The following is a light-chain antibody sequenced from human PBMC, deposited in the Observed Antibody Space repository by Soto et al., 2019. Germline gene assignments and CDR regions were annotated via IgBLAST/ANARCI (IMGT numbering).Light chain of an antibody. CDR3: VSLAASTIFVC. Sequence: QSALIQPPSASGSPGQSVTISCTGTSSDVGGYNYVSWIRQHPGKAPKLMIYEVTKRPSGVPDRFSGSKSGNTASLTVSGPRAADEADYARVSLAASTIFVCFGGGTKLTGL. CDR1: SSDVGGYNY. CDR2: EVT. V-gene: IGLV2-8*01. J-gene: IGLJ2*01.